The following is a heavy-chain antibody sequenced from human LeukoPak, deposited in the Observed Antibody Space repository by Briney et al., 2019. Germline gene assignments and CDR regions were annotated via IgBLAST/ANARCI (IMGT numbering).Heavy chain of an antibody. CDR2: ITHNGTT. V-gene: IGHV4-34*01. J-gene: IGHJ4*02. CDR1: GGSLSGYY. CDR3: RRVAHSSSWYFFDS. D-gene: IGHD6-13*01. Sequence: PSETLSLTCAVYGGSLSGYYWSWIRQPPGKGLEWIGEITHNGTTTYNPSLKSRVTLSVDTSTNEFSLKLSSVTGADTAVYYCRRVAHSSSWYFFDSWGQGTLVTVSS.